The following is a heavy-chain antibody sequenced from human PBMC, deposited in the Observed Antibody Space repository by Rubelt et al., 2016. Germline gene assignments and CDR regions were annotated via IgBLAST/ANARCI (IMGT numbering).Heavy chain of an antibody. CDR3: ARSSTCDY. D-gene: IGHD6-13*01. CDR1: GFTFSSYA. CDR2: INTNGNTA. J-gene: IGHJ4*02. V-gene: IGHV3-48*02. Sequence: EVQLVESGGGLVQPGGSLRLSCSASGFTFSSYAMHWVRQAPGKGLEWVSFINTNGNTAYYADSVKGRFTISRDNAKNSLSLRINSLRDDDTAVYYCARSSTCDYWGQGTLVTVSS.